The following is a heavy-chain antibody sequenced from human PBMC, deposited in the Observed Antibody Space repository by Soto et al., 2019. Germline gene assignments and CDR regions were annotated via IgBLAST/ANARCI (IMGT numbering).Heavy chain of an antibody. CDR1: GFSLSASGVG. Sequence: SGPTLVNPTQTLTLTCTFSGFSLSASGVGVGWIRQPPGKALEWLAIVYWNGSKRYSPSLSSRLTIIEDTSKDQVVLTMTNMDPVDTATSYCAQGHQGGSIHKFDYWGQGTLVTVSS. CDR3: AQGHQGGSIHKFDY. J-gene: IGHJ4*02. V-gene: IGHV2-5*01. D-gene: IGHD1-26*01. CDR2: VYWNGSK.